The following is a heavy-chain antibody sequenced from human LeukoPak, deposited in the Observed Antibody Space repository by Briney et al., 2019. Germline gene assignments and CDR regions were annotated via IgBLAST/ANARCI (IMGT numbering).Heavy chain of an antibody. D-gene: IGHD2-15*01. V-gene: IGHV4-34*01. J-gene: IGHJ6*02. CDR3: ARGPREADTGFSGYSYYYYGMEV. Sequence: KPSEPLSLTCAVYGGSFSGNYWSWIRQPPGKGLEWIGEIIRDRGTGRGTPTYNPSLKSRVTISVDTSKNQFSLNLNAVTAADTAVYYCARGPREADTGFSGYSYYYYGMEVWGLGTTVTVSS. CDR2: IIRDRGTGRGTP. CDR1: GGSFSGNY.